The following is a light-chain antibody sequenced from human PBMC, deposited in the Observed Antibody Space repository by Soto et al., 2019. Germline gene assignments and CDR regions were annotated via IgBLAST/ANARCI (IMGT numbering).Light chain of an antibody. CDR3: QQFNNYPWT. Sequence: DIQMTQSPSTLSASVGDRVTITCRASQSIGRWLAWYQQKPGRAPKVLISDASSLKSGVPSRFSGSGSGTEFTLIISSLQPDDFATYHCQQFNNYPWTFGQGTKVVIK. CDR1: QSIGRW. CDR2: DAS. J-gene: IGKJ1*01. V-gene: IGKV1-5*01.